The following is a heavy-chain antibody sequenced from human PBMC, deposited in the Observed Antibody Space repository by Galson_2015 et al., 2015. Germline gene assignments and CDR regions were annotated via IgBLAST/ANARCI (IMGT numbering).Heavy chain of an antibody. Sequence: SVKVSCKASGYTFTNYALHWVRQAPGQRLEWMGWINAGNGNTKYSQKFQGRVIITRDTSASTVYMELSSLRSDDTAVYYCARGPSTSGDWGQGTLVTVSS. V-gene: IGHV1-3*01. CDR2: INAGNGNT. J-gene: IGHJ4*02. D-gene: IGHD6-6*01. CDR3: ARGPSTSGD. CDR1: GYTFTNYA.